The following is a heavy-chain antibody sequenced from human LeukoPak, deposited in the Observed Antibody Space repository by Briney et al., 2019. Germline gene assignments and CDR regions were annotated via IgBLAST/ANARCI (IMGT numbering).Heavy chain of an antibody. CDR3: AKDHYWSIDY. J-gene: IGHJ4*02. CDR2: ITNDGSST. V-gene: IGHV3-74*01. Sequence: GGSLRLSCAASGLTFSSHWMHWVRQAPGKGLVWVSRITNDGSSTTYADSVKGRFTISRDNAKNTLYLQMNSLGAEDTGVYYCAKDHYWSIDYWGRGTLVTVSS. D-gene: IGHD3-3*01. CDR1: GLTFSSHW.